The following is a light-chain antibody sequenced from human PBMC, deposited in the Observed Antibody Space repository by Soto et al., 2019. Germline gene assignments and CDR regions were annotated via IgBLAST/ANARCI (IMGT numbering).Light chain of an antibody. J-gene: IGLJ3*02. V-gene: IGLV4-60*02. Sequence: QSVLTQSSSASASLGSSVKLTCTLSSGHSSYIIAWHQQQPGKAPRYLMKLEGSGSYNKGSGVPDRFSGSSSGADRYLTISNLRLEDEADYYCETWDFNTRVFGGGTKLTVL. CDR2: LEGSGSY. CDR3: ETWDFNTRV. CDR1: SGHSSYI.